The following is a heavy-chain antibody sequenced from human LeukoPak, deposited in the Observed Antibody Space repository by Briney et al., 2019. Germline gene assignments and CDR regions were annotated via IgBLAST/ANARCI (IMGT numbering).Heavy chain of an antibody. Sequence: PGGSLRLSCAASGFIFGSYSMNWVRQAPGKGLEWVSYISSSSSTIYYADSVKGRFTISRDNAKNSLYLQMNSLRDEDTAVYYCARGLYYYDSSGRGYWGQGTLVTVSS. CDR3: ARGLYYYDSSGRGY. D-gene: IGHD3-22*01. J-gene: IGHJ4*02. CDR1: GFIFGSYS. CDR2: ISSSSSTI. V-gene: IGHV3-48*02.